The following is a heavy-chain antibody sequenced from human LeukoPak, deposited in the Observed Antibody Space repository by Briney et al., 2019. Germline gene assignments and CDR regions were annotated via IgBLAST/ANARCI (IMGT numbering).Heavy chain of an antibody. V-gene: IGHV3-23*01. J-gene: IGHJ4*02. CDR2: ISGSGGST. CDR3: AKDLEIAVVITYAPSDY. D-gene: IGHD3-22*01. Sequence: PGGSLRLSCAASGFTFSSYAMSWVRQAPGKGLEWVSAISGSGGSTYYADSVKGRFTISRDNSKNTLYLQMNSLRAEDTAVYYCAKDLEIAVVITYAPSDYWGQGTLVTVSS. CDR1: GFTFSSYA.